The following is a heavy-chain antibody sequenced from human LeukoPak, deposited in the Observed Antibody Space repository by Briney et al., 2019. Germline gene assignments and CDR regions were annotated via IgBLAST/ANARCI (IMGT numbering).Heavy chain of an antibody. Sequence: PGRSLRLSCAASGFTFSSYGMHWVRQAPGKGLEWVAVIWYDGSNKYYADSVKGRFTISRDNSKNTLYLQMNSLRAEDTAVYYCAKGSGYYPILDYWGQGTLVTVSS. D-gene: IGHD3-3*01. J-gene: IGHJ4*02. V-gene: IGHV3-33*06. CDR2: IWYDGSNK. CDR3: AKGSGYYPILDY. CDR1: GFTFSSYG.